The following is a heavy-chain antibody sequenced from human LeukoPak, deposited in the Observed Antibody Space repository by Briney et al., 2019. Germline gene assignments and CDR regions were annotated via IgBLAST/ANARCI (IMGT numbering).Heavy chain of an antibody. CDR3: ARPQGYYDSSGYYPDVFDI. D-gene: IGHD3-22*01. CDR2: ISSSSSYI. V-gene: IGHV3-21*01. Sequence: GGSLRLSCAASGFTFSSYSMNWVRQAPGKGLEWVSSISSSSSYIYYADSVKGRFTISRDNAKNTLYLQMNSQRAEDTAVYYCARPQGYYDSSGYYPDVFDIWGQGTMVTVSS. J-gene: IGHJ3*02. CDR1: GFTFSSYS.